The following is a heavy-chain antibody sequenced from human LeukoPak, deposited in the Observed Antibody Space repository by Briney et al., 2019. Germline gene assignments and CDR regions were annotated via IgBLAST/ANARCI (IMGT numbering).Heavy chain of an antibody. J-gene: IGHJ4*02. CDR2: IYYSGST. V-gene: IGHV4-59*01. CDR3: ARSGTAAGYFDY. D-gene: IGHD6-13*01. CDR1: GGSISSYY. Sequence: SETLSLTCTVSGGSISSYYWSWIRQPPGKGLEWIGYIYYSGSTNYNPSLKSRVTISVDTSKNQFSLKLSSVTAADTAVYYCARSGTAAGYFDYWGQGTLVTVSS.